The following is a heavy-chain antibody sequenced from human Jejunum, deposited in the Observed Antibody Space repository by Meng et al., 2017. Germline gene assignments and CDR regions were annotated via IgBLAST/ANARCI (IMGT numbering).Heavy chain of an antibody. CDR2: INAGNGDT. D-gene: IGHD2-2*01. CDR1: GYTFTNYA. Sequence: VQFVQSGAEVKKPGAAVKVSCKASGYTFTNYAMNWVRQAPGQRPEWMGWINAGNGDTKYLQKFQGRVTITRDTSASTAYMELSSLRSEDTAVYYCARAIGVVIMEADYWGQGTLVTVSS. CDR3: ARAIGVVIMEADY. J-gene: IGHJ4*02. V-gene: IGHV1-3*01.